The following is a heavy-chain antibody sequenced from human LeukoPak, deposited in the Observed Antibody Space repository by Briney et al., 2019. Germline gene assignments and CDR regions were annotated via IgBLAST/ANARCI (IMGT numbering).Heavy chain of an antibody. Sequence: PSETLSLTCTVSGGSISSYYWTWIRQSPGKGLEWIGYIYYTGSTDYNPSLKSRVTISLDTSKNQISLKVKSVTAADTAVYYCGRSKYRWQLEPCDYWGQGTLVTVSS. V-gene: IGHV4-59*01. D-gene: IGHD2-15*01. CDR1: GGSISSYY. CDR2: IYYTGST. CDR3: GRSKYRWQLEPCDY. J-gene: IGHJ4*02.